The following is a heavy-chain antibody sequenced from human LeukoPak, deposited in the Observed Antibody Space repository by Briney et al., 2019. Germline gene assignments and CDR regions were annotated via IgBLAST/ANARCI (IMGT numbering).Heavy chain of an antibody. Sequence: SETLSLTCAVYGGPFSGYYWSWIRQPPGKGLEWIGEINHSGSTNYNPSLKSRVTISVDTSKNQFSLKLSSVTAADTAVYYCARGGLPELQIYYFDYWGQGTLVTVSS. J-gene: IGHJ4*02. V-gene: IGHV4-34*01. CDR3: ARGGLPELQIYYFDY. CDR2: INHSGST. CDR1: GGPFSGYY. D-gene: IGHD1-7*01.